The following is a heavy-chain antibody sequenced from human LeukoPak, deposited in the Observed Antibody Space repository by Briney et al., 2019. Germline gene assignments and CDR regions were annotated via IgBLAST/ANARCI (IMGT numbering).Heavy chain of an antibody. Sequence: GGSLRLSCAASGFTFSSYGMHWVRQAPGKGLEWVAFIRYDGSNKYYADSVKGRFTISRDNSKNTLYLQMNSLRAEDTAVYYCARDLGNFDWLSYAFDIWGQGTMVTVSS. CDR1: GFTFSSYG. V-gene: IGHV3-30*02. CDR2: IRYDGSNK. J-gene: IGHJ3*02. CDR3: ARDLGNFDWLSYAFDI. D-gene: IGHD3-9*01.